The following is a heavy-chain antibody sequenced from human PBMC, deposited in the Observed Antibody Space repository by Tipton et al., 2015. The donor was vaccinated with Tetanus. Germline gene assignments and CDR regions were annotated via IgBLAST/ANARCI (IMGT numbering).Heavy chain of an antibody. J-gene: IGHJ4*02. Sequence: QLVQSGPEVKKPGSSVKVSCKASGGTFTNYALSWERQAPGQGLEWVGGITPIFGTTNSAPKFQGRVTITADESTKSAYMELNSLRSEDTALYVCARAPIRISRAYEYWGQGTQITVSS. D-gene: IGHD2-21*01. CDR2: ITPIFGTT. CDR1: GGTFTNYA. CDR3: ARAPIRISRAYEY. V-gene: IGHV1-69*01.